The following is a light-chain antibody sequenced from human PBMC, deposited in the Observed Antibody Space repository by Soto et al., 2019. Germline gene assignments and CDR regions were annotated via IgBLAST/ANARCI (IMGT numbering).Light chain of an antibody. J-gene: IGLJ3*02. CDR1: SNDVGGYNY. CDR2: EVS. Sequence: QSVLTQPASVSGSPGQSITISCTGTSNDVGGYNYVSWYQQHPGKAPKLMIYEVSNWPSGVSNRFSGSKSGNTASLTISGLQAEDEADYYCSSYTNSNTQVFGGGTKLTV. V-gene: IGLV2-14*01. CDR3: SSYTNSNTQV.